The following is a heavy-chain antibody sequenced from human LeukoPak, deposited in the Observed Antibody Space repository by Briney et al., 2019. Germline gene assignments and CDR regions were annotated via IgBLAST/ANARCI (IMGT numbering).Heavy chain of an antibody. V-gene: IGHV3-30*03. Sequence: PGRSLTLSCAASGFTFSSYGMHWVRPAPGKGLEWVAVISYDGSNEYYADSVKGRFTISRDNAKNSLYLPMNSLRAEDTAVYYCARSYGSGSYYYHYYYYMDVWGKGTTVTISS. J-gene: IGHJ6*03. CDR2: ISYDGSNE. CDR1: GFTFSSYG. D-gene: IGHD3-10*01. CDR3: ARSYGSGSYYYHYYYYMDV.